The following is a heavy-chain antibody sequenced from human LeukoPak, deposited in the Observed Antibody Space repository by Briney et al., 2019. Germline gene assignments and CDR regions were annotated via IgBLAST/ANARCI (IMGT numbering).Heavy chain of an antibody. V-gene: IGHV3-7*03. CDR3: AKSGCSSTSCYGLFSDWFDP. J-gene: IGHJ5*02. Sequence: PGGSLRLSCVASGFTFSNYWMNWVRQAPGKGLEWVANIKPDGGEQYYVDSVKGRFTISRDNAENSLYLQLSSLRAEDTAVYYCAKSGCSSTSCYGLFSDWFDPWGQGTLVTVSS. D-gene: IGHD2-2*01. CDR2: IKPDGGEQ. CDR1: GFTFSNYW.